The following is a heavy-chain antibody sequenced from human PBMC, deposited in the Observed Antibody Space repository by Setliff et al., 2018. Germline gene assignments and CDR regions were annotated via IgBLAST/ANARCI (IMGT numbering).Heavy chain of an antibody. J-gene: IGHJ3*02. CDR1: GFSFTTYG. V-gene: IGHV1-18*01. CDR2: ISAYNGNT. D-gene: IGHD2-21*01. CDR3: ARDRGGDDFVGAVGDSFDI. Sequence: ASVKVSCQTSGFSFTTYGITWVRQAPGQGLEWMGWISAYNGNTDSAQKFQGRVTMSADTSTTTVYMELRSLRSDDTAVYYCARDRGGDDFVGAVGDSFDIWGQGTMVTVSS.